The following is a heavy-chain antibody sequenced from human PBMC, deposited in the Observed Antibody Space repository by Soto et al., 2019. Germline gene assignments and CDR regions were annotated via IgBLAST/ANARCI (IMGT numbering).Heavy chain of an antibody. CDR3: AKAVWSYCNFDY. J-gene: IGHJ4*02. CDR2: ISWNSGSI. Sequence: DVQLVESGGGLVQPGRSLRLSCAASGFTFDDYAMHWVRQAPGKSLEWVSGISWNSGSIGYADSVKGRFTISRDNAKNSLYLQMNSLRAEDTALYYCAKAVWSYCNFDYWGQGTLVTVSS. D-gene: IGHD1-26*01. CDR1: GFTFDDYA. V-gene: IGHV3-9*01.